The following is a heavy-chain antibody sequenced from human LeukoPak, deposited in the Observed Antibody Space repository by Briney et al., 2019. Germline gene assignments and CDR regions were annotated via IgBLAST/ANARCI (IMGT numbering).Heavy chain of an antibody. J-gene: IGHJ4*02. CDR1: GFTFSSSW. CDR2: IKQDESQK. D-gene: IGHD2-2*01. CDR3: ARCRFSGTSCDFDS. V-gene: IGHV3-7*03. Sequence: GGSLRLSCVASGFTFSSSWMSWVRQASGRGLEWVANIKQDESQKYYVDSVKGRFTVSRDNAKNSLYLQMNSLRAEDTAVYYCARCRFSGTSCDFDSWGQGTLVIVSS.